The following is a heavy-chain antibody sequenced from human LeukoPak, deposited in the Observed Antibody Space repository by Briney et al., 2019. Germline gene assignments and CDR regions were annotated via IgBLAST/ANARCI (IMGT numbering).Heavy chain of an antibody. V-gene: IGHV1-69*13. CDR2: IIPIFGTA. D-gene: IGHD2-2*01. Sequence: GASVKVSCKASGGTFSSYAISWVRQAPGQGLEWMGGIIPIFGTANYAQKFQGRVTITADESTGTAYMELSSLRSEDTAVYYCARAFAASGGCSSTSCYRDMPFDYWGQGTLVTVSS. CDR1: GGTFSSYA. J-gene: IGHJ4*02. CDR3: ARAFAASGGCSSTSCYRDMPFDY.